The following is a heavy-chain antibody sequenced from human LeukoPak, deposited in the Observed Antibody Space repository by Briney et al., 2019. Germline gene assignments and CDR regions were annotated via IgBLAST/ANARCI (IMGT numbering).Heavy chain of an antibody. D-gene: IGHD3-22*01. Sequence: PSETLSLTCAVYGGSFSGYYWSWIRQPPGKGLEWIGEINHSGSTNYNPSLESRVTISVDTSKNQFSLKLSSVTAADTAVYYCARSPTLSYDSSDWGQGTLVTVSS. CDR1: GGSFSGYY. J-gene: IGHJ4*02. CDR2: INHSGST. CDR3: ARSPTLSYDSSD. V-gene: IGHV4-34*01.